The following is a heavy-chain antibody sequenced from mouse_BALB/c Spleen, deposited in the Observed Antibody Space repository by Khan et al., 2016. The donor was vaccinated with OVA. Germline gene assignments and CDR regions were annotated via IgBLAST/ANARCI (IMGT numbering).Heavy chain of an antibody. CDR2: INPSNDYS. D-gene: IGHD1-1*01. J-gene: IGHJ3*01. CDR3: ARGGYGSFGF. Sequence: QVQLQQSGAELARPGASVKMSCKASGYIFTNYMMHWVKQRPGQGLEWIGDINPSNDYSNYNQNFKDKATLTADTSSSTAYMQLSSLTSEDSADYYCARGGYGSFGFWGQGTLVTVSA. V-gene: IGHV1-4*01. CDR1: GYIFTNYM.